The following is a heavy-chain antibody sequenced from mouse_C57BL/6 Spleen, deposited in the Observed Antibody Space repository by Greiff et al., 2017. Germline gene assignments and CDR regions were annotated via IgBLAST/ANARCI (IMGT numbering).Heavy chain of an antibody. CDR3: AREYGSSYPFAY. Sequence: EVMLVESGGGLVKPGGSLKLSCAASGFTFSDYGMHWVRQAPEKGLEWVAYISSGSSTIYYADKVKGRFTISRDNAKNTLFLQMTSLRSEDTAMYYCAREYGSSYPFAYWGQGTLVTVSA. J-gene: IGHJ3*01. V-gene: IGHV5-17*01. CDR1: GFTFSDYG. CDR2: ISSGSSTI. D-gene: IGHD1-1*01.